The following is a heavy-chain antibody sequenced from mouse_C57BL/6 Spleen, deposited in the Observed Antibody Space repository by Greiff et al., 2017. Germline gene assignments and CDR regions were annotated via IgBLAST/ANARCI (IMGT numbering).Heavy chain of an antibody. CDR1: GFSLTSYA. CDR2: IWTGGGT. D-gene: IGHD2-4*01. V-gene: IGHV2-9-1*01. J-gene: IGHJ1*03. CDR3: AREPIYYDYVWYFDV. Sequence: VKLMESGPGLVAPSPSLSITCTVSGFSLTSYAISWVRQPPGKGLEWLGVIWTGGGTNYNSALKSRLSISKDNSKSQVFLKMNSLQTDDTARYYCAREPIYYDYVWYFDVWGTGTTVTVSS.